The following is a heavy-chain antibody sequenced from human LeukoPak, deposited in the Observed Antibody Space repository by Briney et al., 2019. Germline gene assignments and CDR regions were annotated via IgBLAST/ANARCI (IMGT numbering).Heavy chain of an antibody. V-gene: IGHV4-34*01. J-gene: IGHJ4*02. D-gene: IGHD3-22*01. Sequence: SETLSLTCAVYGGSFSGYYWSWIRQPPGKGLEWIGEINDSGSTSCSPSLKSRVSISVDTSKNQFSLKLSSVTAADTAVYYCARVIDYDISGYYLCYWGQGNRVTVSS. CDR1: GGSFSGYY. CDR3: ARVIDYDISGYYLCY. CDR2: INDSGST.